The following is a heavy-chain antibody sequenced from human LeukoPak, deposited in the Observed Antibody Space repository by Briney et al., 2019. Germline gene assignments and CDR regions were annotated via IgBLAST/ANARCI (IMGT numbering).Heavy chain of an antibody. CDR3: ARDESGRLSHFDY. Sequence: ASVKVSCKASGYTFTGYYMHWVRHAPGQGLEWMGWINPNSGGTNYAQRFQGRVTMTRDTSISTAYMELSRLRSDDTAVYYCARDESGRLSHFDYWGQGTLVTVSS. J-gene: IGHJ4*02. CDR2: INPNSGGT. V-gene: IGHV1-2*02. CDR1: GYTFTGYY. D-gene: IGHD2-15*01.